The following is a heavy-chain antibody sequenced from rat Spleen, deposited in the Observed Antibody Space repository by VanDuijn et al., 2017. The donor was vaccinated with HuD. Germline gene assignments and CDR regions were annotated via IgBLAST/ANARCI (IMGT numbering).Heavy chain of an antibody. CDR3: ARLKYRARVMDA. CDR2: ISYDGSST. CDR1: GFTFSDYY. V-gene: IGHV5-29*01. D-gene: IGHD3-7*01. J-gene: IGHJ4*01. Sequence: EVQLVESDGGLVQPGRSLKLSCAASGFTFSDYYMAWVRQAPTKGLEWVATISYDGSSTYYRDSVKGRFTISRDNAKSTLDLQMDSLRSEDTATYYCARLKYRARVMDAWGQGASVTVSS.